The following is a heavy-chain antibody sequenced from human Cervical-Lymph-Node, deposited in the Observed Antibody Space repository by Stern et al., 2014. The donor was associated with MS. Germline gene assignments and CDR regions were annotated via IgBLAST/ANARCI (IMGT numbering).Heavy chain of an antibody. Sequence: VQLVESGGGVVQPGRSLTLSCVVSGVTFSTYAMHWVRQAPGHGLEWVAFASYDGTQRNSTDSVKARFTISRDNSKNTLYLHMNSLRDEDTAVYFCARGGRGVGLEYWGQGALVTVSS. CDR1: GVTFSTYA. D-gene: IGHD3-10*01. V-gene: IGHV3-30-3*01. CDR2: ASYDGTQR. J-gene: IGHJ4*02. CDR3: ARGGRGVGLEY.